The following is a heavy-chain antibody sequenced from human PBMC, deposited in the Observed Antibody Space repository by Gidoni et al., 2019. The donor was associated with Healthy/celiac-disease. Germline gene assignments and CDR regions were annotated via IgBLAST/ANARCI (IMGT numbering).Heavy chain of an antibody. CDR2: ICYSGRS. J-gene: IGHJ4*02. CDR3: ASVPRSGWGLG. CDR1: CGPISSSSYY. V-gene: IGHV4-39*01. D-gene: IGHD6-19*01. Sequence: QLQLQESGPRLVKPSETRSRTCTVPCGPISSSSYYWGWIRQPPGKGLEWIGSICYSGRSYYNPSLKSRVTISVDTSKNQFSLKLSSVTAADTAVYYCASVPRSGWGLGWGQGTLVIVSS.